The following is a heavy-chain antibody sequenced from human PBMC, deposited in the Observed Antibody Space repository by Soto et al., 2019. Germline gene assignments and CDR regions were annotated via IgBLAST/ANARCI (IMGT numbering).Heavy chain of an antibody. D-gene: IGHD3-22*01. V-gene: IGHV3-30*03. Sequence: GGSLRLSCAASGFTFSSYGMHWVPQAPGKGLEWVAVISYDGSNKYYADSVKGRFTISRDNSKNTLYLQINSLRAEDTAVYYCAYSAYYYDSSGYYPYYWGQGTLVTVSS. J-gene: IGHJ4*02. CDR1: GFTFSSYG. CDR2: ISYDGSNK. CDR3: AYSAYYYDSSGYYPYY.